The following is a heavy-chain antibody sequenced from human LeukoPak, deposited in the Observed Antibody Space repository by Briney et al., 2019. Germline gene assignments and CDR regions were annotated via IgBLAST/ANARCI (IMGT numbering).Heavy chain of an antibody. D-gene: IGHD1-26*01. CDR2: INWNGGST. J-gene: IGHJ3*02. CDR1: GFTFDDYG. Sequence: GGSLRLSCAASGFTFDDYGMSWVRQAPGKGLEWVSGINWNGGSTGYADSVKGRFTISRDNAKNSLCLQMNSLRAEDTALYYCARTQTPGVGANDAFDIWGQGTMVTVSS. CDR3: ARTQTPGVGANDAFDI. V-gene: IGHV3-20*04.